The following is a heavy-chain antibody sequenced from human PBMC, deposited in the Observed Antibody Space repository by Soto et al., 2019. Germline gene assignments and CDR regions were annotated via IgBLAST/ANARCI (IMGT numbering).Heavy chain of an antibody. D-gene: IGHD3-22*01. Sequence: QVQLQESGPGLVKPSQTLSLTCTVSGGSISSGGYYWSWIRQHPGKGLAWIGYIYYSGSTYYNPSVKSRVTISVDTSKHPFSLQLSSVTAADTAVYYCARGAYYYDSSGYGYYFDYWGHGTLVTVSS. CDR2: IYYSGST. J-gene: IGHJ4*01. CDR3: ARGAYYYDSSGYGYYFDY. V-gene: IGHV4-31*03. CDR1: GGSISSGGYY.